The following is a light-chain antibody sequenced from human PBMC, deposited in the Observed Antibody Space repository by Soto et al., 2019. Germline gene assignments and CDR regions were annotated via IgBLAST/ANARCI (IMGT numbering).Light chain of an antibody. CDR3: RQYFNWPAT. CDR1: QSVGSY. V-gene: IGKV3-15*01. Sequence: EIVMTQSPATLSVSPGERATLSCRASQSVGSYLAWYQQKLGQAPRLLVSGASTRAPGIPARFSGSGSGTEFTLTITSLQSEDFAIYHCRQYFNWPATFGQGTKV. CDR2: GAS. J-gene: IGKJ1*01.